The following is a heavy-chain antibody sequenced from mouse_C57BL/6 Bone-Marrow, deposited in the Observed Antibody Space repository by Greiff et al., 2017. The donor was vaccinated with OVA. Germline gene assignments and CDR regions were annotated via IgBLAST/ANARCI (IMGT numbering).Heavy chain of an antibody. CDR2: ISYSGST. V-gene: IGHV3-8*01. CDR1: GYSITSDY. Sequence: EVQLVESGPGLAKPSQTLSLTCSVTGYSITSDYWNWIRQFPGNKLEYMGYISYSGSTYSNHSLKSRISITRDTSKNQYYLQLNSVTTEDTATYYCARGYSNRWAMDYWGQGTAVTVSS. J-gene: IGHJ4*01. CDR3: ARGYSNRWAMDY. D-gene: IGHD2-5*01.